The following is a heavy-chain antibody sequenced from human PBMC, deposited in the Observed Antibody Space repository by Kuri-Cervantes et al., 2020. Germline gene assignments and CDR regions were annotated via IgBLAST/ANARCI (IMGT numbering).Heavy chain of an antibody. J-gene: IGHJ4*02. CDR1: GFTFSSYA. D-gene: IGHD1-26*01. CDR2: ISYDGSNK. Sequence: GESLKISCAASGFTFSSYAMHWVRQAPGKGLEWVAVISYDGSNKYYADSVKGRFTISRDNSKNTLYLQMNSLRAEDTAVYYCVAEVGGRDFGNWGQGTLVTVSS. CDR3: VAEVGGRDFGN. V-gene: IGHV3-30-3*01.